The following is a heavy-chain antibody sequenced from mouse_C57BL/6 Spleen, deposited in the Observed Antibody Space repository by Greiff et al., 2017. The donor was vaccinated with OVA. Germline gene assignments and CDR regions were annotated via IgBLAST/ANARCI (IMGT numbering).Heavy chain of an antibody. J-gene: IGHJ2*01. V-gene: IGHV5-6*01. CDR2: ISSGGSYT. CDR1: GFTFSSYG. CDR3: ARHGGITTVVDYFDY. D-gene: IGHD1-1*01. Sequence: EVHLVESGGDLVKPGGSLKLSCAASGFTFSSYGMSWVRQTPDKRLEWVATISSGGSYTYYPDSVKGRFTISRDNAKNTLYLQMSSLKSEDTAMYYCARHGGITTVVDYFDYWGQGTTLTVSS.